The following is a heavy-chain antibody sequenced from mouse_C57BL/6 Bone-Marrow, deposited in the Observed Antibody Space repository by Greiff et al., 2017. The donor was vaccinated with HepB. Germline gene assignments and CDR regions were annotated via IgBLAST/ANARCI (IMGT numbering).Heavy chain of an antibody. Sequence: EVQLPESGPELVKPGASVKMSCKASGYTFTSYVMHWVKQKPGQGLEWIGYIYPYNDGTKYNEKVKGKATLTSDKCSSTAYMALSSLTSEDSAVYNCGRRGSTMVTGDFDYWGQGTTLTVSS. V-gene: IGHV1-14*01. CDR2: IYPYNDGT. D-gene: IGHD2-2*01. CDR3: GRRGSTMVTGDFDY. J-gene: IGHJ2*01. CDR1: GYTFTSYV.